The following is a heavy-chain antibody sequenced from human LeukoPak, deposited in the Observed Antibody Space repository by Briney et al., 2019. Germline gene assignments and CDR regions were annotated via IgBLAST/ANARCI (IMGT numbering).Heavy chain of an antibody. D-gene: IGHD3-10*01. CDR1: GGSISSTSYF. Sequence: SETLSLTCTVSGGSISSTSYFWGWIRQPPGKGLEWIGTIYYTGSTYYNPSLKSRVTISVDTSKNHFSLKLSSVTAADTAVYYCARLQYGSGRVRFLDLWGRGTLVAVSS. V-gene: IGHV4-39*02. CDR2: IYYTGST. J-gene: IGHJ2*01. CDR3: ARLQYGSGRVRFLDL.